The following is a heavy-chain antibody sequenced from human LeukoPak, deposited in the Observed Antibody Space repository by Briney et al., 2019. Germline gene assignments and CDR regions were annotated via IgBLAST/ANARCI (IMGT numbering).Heavy chain of an antibody. J-gene: IGHJ5*02. V-gene: IGHV3-23*01. CDR3: AKTGAVAPLNWFDP. D-gene: IGHD6-19*01. Sequence: GGSLRPSCAASGFTFNNYGMIWVRQAPGKGVEWVSAISGSGGNTYYADSVKGRFTISRDNSKNTLYLQMNSLRAEDTAVYYCAKTGAVAPLNWFDPWGQGTLVTVSS. CDR1: GFTFNNYG. CDR2: ISGSGGNT.